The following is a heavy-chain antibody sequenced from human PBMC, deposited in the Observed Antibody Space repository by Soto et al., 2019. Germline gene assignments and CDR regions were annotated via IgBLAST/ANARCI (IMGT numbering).Heavy chain of an antibody. J-gene: IGHJ4*02. CDR2: ISYSGRT. Sequence: SETLSLTCTVSGASIITDNYFWVWIRQSPRRGLELIGSISYSGRTYGNSSLQSRVTISIDASKNQFSLKLTSVTTADTAVYYCARRRASDYGGNHHPYYFDRWGQGALVTVSS. CDR1: GASIITDNYF. D-gene: IGHD4-17*01. V-gene: IGHV4-39*01. CDR3: ARRRASDYGGNHHPYYFDR.